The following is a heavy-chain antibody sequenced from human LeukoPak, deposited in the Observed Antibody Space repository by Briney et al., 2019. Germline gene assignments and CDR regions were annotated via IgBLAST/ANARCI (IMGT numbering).Heavy chain of an antibody. CDR3: ARERGGAHSVRGPHSGMDV. V-gene: IGHV1-69*13. CDR1: GGTFSSYA. D-gene: IGHD2-21*01. J-gene: IGHJ6*02. CDR2: IIPIFGTA. Sequence: SVKVSCKASGGTFSSYAINWVRQAPGQGLEWMGGIIPIFGTANYAQKFQGRVTITADESTSTAYMELSSLRSEDTAVYYCARERGGAHSVRGPHSGMDVWGQGTTVTVSS.